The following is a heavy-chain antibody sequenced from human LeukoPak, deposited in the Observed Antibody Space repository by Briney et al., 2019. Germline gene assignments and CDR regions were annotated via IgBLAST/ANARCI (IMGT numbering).Heavy chain of an antibody. CDR2: IIPIFGTA. J-gene: IGHJ2*01. Sequence: ASVKVSCKASGGTFSSYAISWVRQAPGQGLEWMGGIIPIFGTANYAQKFQGRVTITADESTSTAYMELSSLRSEDTAVYYCARDRRVTMTGGLGLWGRGTLVTVSS. CDR3: ARDRRVTMTGGLGL. CDR1: GGTFSSYA. V-gene: IGHV1-69*13. D-gene: IGHD3-22*01.